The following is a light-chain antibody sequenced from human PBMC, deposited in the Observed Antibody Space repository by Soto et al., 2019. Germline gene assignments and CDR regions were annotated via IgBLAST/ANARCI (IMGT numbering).Light chain of an antibody. Sequence: EIVMTQSPATLSVSPGATATLSCRASLSVTSNLAWYQQKPGQAPRLLIKGASTRATGVPVRFSGSGSGTEFTLTISSLQSEDFAVYYCQQYNNWPETFGQGTKVDIK. CDR3: QQYNNWPET. V-gene: IGKV3-15*01. CDR2: GAS. J-gene: IGKJ1*01. CDR1: LSVTSN.